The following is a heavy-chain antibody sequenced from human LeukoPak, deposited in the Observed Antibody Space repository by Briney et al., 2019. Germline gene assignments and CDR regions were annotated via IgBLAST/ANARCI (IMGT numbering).Heavy chain of an antibody. CDR3: ARDATRGGDNDY. J-gene: IGHJ4*02. D-gene: IGHD2-21*02. CDR1: GFSFGTSW. CDR2: INEDGSYK. V-gene: IGHV3-7*01. Sequence: GGSLRLSCAASGFSFGTSWMSWVRQAPGKGLEWVANINEDGSYKYHADSVKGRLTISRDNAKNSLYLQMNSLRAEDTAVYYCARDATRGGDNDYWGQGTRVIVSS.